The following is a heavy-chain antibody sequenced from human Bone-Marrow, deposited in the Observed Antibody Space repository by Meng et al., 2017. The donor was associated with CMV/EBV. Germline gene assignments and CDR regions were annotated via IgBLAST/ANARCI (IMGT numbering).Heavy chain of an antibody. D-gene: IGHD6-6*01. J-gene: IGHJ6*02. CDR3: ARVVSSSSPWYYYGMDV. V-gene: IGHV1-18*01. CDR2: ISAYNGNT. Sequence: ASVKVSCKASGYTFTSYGISWVRQAPGQGLEWMGWISAYNGNTNYAQKLQGRVTMTTDTSTSTAYMELRSLRSDDTAVYYCARVVSSSSPWYYYGMDVWGQGHTVPVAS. CDR1: GYTFTSYG.